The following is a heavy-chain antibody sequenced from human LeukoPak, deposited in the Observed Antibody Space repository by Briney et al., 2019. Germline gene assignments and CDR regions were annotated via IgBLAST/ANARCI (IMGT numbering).Heavy chain of an antibody. J-gene: IGHJ4*02. D-gene: IGHD6-19*01. CDR3: ARDFGYSSGWS. V-gene: IGHV4-34*01. CDR2: INHSGST. CDR1: GGSFSGYY. Sequence: SETLSLTCAVYGGSFSGYYWSWIRQPPGKELEWIGEINHSGSTNYNPSLKSRVTISVDTSKNQFSLKLSSVTAADTAVYYCARDFGYSSGWSWGQGTLVTVSS.